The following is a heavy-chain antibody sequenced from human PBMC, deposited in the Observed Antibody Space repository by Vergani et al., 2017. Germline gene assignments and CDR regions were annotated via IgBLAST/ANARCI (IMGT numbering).Heavy chain of an antibody. CDR3: YTDYHDY. CDR2: IRSKNDGGTA. J-gene: IGHJ4*02. Sequence: VQLVESGGGEVQPGRSLRLSCSAAGFPFSDYGVHWVRQAPGKGLEWIGRIRSKNDGGTADYAAPLKGRFTISRDDSKDSAFLLVNNLKTEDTAVYFCYTDYHDYWGQGTLDTVSS. D-gene: IGHD2-2*02. V-gene: IGHV3-15*01. CDR1: GFPFSDYG.